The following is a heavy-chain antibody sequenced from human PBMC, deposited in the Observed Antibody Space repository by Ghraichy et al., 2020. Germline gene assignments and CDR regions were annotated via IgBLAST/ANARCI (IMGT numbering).Heavy chain of an antibody. J-gene: IGHJ4*02. V-gene: IGHV3-23*01. CDR1: GFSFRNYV. CDR2: VSGSGGST. D-gene: IGHD6-6*01. Sequence: GESLNISCAASGFSFRNYVMNCVRQAPGKGLEWVSGVSGSGGSTFYADSVKGRFTISRDNSKDTLYLQMNSLRAEDTAVYYCAKDGLASLQYTSPQRVPPDYWGQGTLVTVSS. CDR3: AKDGLASLQYTSPQRVPPDY.